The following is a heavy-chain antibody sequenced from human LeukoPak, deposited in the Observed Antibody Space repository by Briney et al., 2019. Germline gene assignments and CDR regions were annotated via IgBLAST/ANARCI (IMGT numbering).Heavy chain of an antibody. J-gene: IGHJ4*02. D-gene: IGHD3-3*01. Sequence: RGESLKVSCKGSGNSFTNYWIGWVRQMPGKGLEWKRIIYPGDSDTRYSPSFQGQVTISADKSSNPAYLQWSSLKASDTAMYYCVRFWSGSDYWGQGTLATVSS. V-gene: IGHV5-51*01. CDR2: IYPGDSDT. CDR1: GNSFTNYW. CDR3: VRFWSGSDY.